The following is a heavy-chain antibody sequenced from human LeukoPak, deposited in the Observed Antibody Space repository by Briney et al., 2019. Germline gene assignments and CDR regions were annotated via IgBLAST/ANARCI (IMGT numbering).Heavy chain of an antibody. Sequence: ASVKVSCKASGYTFTNYCMHWVRQGPGQGLESMGIINPSGGSTSYAQKFQGRVTMTRDTSTSTVYMELSSLRSEDTAVYYCARGGSSWESDYWGQGTLVTVSS. J-gene: IGHJ4*02. CDR1: GYTFTNYC. CDR3: ARGGSSWESDY. D-gene: IGHD6-13*01. V-gene: IGHV1-46*01. CDR2: INPSGGST.